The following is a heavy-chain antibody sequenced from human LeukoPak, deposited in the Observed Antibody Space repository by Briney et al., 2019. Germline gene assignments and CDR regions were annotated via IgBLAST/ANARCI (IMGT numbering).Heavy chain of an antibody. J-gene: IGHJ4*02. CDR3: ARVPGSYWAPDY. CDR2: IYYSGST. CDR1: GGSISSSSYY. Sequence: SETLSLTCTVSGGSISSSSYYWGWIRQPPGKGLEWIGSIYYSGSTYYNPSLKSRVTISVDTSKNQFSLKLSSVTAADTAVYYCARVPGSYWAPDYWGQGTLVTVSS. D-gene: IGHD1-26*01. V-gene: IGHV4-39*07.